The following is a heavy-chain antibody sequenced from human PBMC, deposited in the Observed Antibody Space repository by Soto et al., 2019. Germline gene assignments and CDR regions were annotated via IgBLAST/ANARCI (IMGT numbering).Heavy chain of an antibody. V-gene: IGHV3-30*03. D-gene: IGHD3-10*01. Sequence: QVQLVESGGGVVQPGRSLRLSCAASGFPFTTYGMHWVREGPGKGLEWVAVISYDGSNKYYADSVKGRFTISRDNSKNTLHLQMNSLSPHVTALYYCVGGQYYFDYRGQGTLVTVSS. CDR2: ISYDGSNK. J-gene: IGHJ4*02. CDR1: GFPFTTYG. CDR3: VGGQYYFDY.